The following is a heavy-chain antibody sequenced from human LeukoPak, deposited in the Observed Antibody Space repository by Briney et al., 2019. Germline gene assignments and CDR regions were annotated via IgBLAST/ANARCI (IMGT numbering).Heavy chain of an antibody. Sequence: SETLSLTCTVSGGSISSGSYYWSWIRQPAGKGLEWIGRIYTSGSTNYNPSLKSRVTISVDTSKNQFSLKLSSVTAADTAVYYCARSTRQASAFDYWGQGTLVTVSS. CDR3: ARSTRQASAFDY. D-gene: IGHD6-6*01. CDR1: GGSISSGSYY. J-gene: IGHJ4*02. V-gene: IGHV4-61*02. CDR2: IYTSGST.